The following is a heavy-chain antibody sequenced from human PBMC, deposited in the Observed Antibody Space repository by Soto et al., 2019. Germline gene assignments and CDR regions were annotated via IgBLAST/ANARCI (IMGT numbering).Heavy chain of an antibody. CDR3: VRESSLHSYYYGMDV. CDR2: IWYDGSNK. V-gene: IGHV3-33*01. J-gene: IGHJ6*02. CDR1: GFAFSSYG. Sequence: QVQLVESGGGVVQPGRSLRLSCAASGFAFSSYGMHWVRQAPGKGLEWVAVIWYDGSNKYYADSVKGRFTISRDNSKNTLDLQMNSLKAEDTAVYYCVRESSLHSYYYGMDVWGQGTTVTVSS.